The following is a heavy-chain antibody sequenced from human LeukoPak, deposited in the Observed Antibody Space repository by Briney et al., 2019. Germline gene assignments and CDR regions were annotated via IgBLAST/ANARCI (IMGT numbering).Heavy chain of an antibody. J-gene: IGHJ5*02. D-gene: IGHD6-19*01. CDR3: ARDEYGSGWGWFDP. CDR1: GGSISSYY. CDR2: IYYSGST. Sequence: PSETLSLTCTVSGGSISSYYWSWIRQPPGKGLEWIGYIYYSGSTNYNPSLKSRVTISVDTSKNQFSLKLSSVTAADTAVYYCARDEYGSGWGWFDPWGPGTLVTVSS. V-gene: IGHV4-59*01.